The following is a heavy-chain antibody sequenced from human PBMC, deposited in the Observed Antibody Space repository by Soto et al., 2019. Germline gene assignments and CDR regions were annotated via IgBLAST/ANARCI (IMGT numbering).Heavy chain of an antibody. CDR2: IYYSGSS. CDR1: GGSISSSSYY. V-gene: IGHV4-39*01. J-gene: IGHJ3*02. D-gene: IGHD1-26*01. CDR3: ARSVGLIHDAFDI. Sequence: QLQLQESGPGLVKPSETLSLTCTVSGGSISSSSYYWGWIRQPPGKGLEWIGNIYYSGSSYYNPSLKSRVTISVDTSKNQFSLRLTSVTAADTAVYYCARSVGLIHDAFDIWGQGTMVTVSS.